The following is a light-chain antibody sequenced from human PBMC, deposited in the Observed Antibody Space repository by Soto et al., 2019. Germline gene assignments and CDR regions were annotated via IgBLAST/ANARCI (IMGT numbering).Light chain of an antibody. CDR1: SSDVGGYKY. CDR3: SSYTSSSTPYV. V-gene: IGLV2-14*01. CDR2: EVS. J-gene: IGLJ1*01. Sequence: QSALTQPASVSGSPGQSITISCNGTSSDVGGYKYVSWYQQHPGKAPKLMIYEVSNRPSGVSNRFSGSKSGNTASLTISGLQAEDEADYYCSSYTSSSTPYVFGTGTKLTV.